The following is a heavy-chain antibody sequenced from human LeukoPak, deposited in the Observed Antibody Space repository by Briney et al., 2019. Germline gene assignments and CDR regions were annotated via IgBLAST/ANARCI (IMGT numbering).Heavy chain of an antibody. D-gene: IGHD6-19*01. CDR1: VYSFTTYW. J-gene: IGHJ4*02. CDR2: IDPSDSYP. Sequence: GESLKISCKASVYSFTTYWIYWVRQMPGKDLEWMGRIDPSDSYPNYSPSFQGHVTISVDKSISTAYLQWSSLKASDTAMYYCARHPEQSSGYWGEGTLVTVSS. V-gene: IGHV5-10-1*01. CDR3: ARHPEQSSGY.